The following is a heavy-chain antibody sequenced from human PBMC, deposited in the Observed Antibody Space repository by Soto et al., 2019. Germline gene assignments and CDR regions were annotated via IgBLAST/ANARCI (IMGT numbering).Heavy chain of an antibody. CDR2: IYSSGST. CDR3: ARGPTVTTDY. D-gene: IGHD4-17*01. V-gene: IGHV4-30-4*01. CDR1: GGSISSDFHY. J-gene: IGHJ4*02. Sequence: QVQLQESGPGLVKPSQTLSLTCTVSGGSISSDFHYWSWFRQPPGKGLEWIAYIYSSGSTYYNPSLKSQVSLSIDTSRNQFSLNLSSVTAADTAVYYCARGPTVTTDYWGQGALVTVSS.